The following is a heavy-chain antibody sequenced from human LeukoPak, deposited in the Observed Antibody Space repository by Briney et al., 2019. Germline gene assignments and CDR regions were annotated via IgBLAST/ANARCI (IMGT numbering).Heavy chain of an antibody. J-gene: IGHJ5*02. CDR1: GFTVSSNY. V-gene: IGHV3-53*01. Sequence: GGSLRLSCAASGFTVSSNYMSWVRQAPGKGLEWVSTINKNGGETYYADSVKGRFTISRDNSRNTLYLQMNSLRAEDTAVYYCAKDHDHENLWFDPWGQGTLVTVSS. CDR3: AKDHDHENLWFDP. D-gene: IGHD2/OR15-2a*01. CDR2: INKNGGET.